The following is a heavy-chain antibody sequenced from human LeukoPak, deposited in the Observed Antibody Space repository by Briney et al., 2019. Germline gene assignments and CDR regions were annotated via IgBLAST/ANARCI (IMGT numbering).Heavy chain of an antibody. J-gene: IGHJ4*02. CDR1: GFTFRSSW. Sequence: GGSLRLSCAASGFTFRSSWMHWARQAPGKGLVWVSRINGDGSSTSYADSVKGRFTISRDNAKNTLYLQMNSLGPEDTAVYKCARGPYYLDSWGPGTLVTVSS. CDR3: ARGPYYLDS. V-gene: IGHV3-74*01. CDR2: INGDGSST.